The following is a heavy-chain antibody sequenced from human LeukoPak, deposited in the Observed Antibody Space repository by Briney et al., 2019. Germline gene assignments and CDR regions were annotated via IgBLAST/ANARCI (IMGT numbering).Heavy chain of an antibody. CDR2: INPNSGGT. CDR3: AGKASESGYFSY. Sequence: GASVKVSSKASGYTFTTYAINWVRQAPGQRLEWRVWINPNSGGTNYAQKFQGRVTMTRDTSISTAYIELRGLRSDDMGVYFCAGKASESGYFSYWGQGTLVTVSS. J-gene: IGHJ4*02. CDR1: GYTFTTYA. V-gene: IGHV1-2*02. D-gene: IGHD5-12*01.